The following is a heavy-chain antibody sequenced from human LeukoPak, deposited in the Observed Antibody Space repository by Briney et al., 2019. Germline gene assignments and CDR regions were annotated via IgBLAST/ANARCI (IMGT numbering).Heavy chain of an antibody. D-gene: IGHD3-10*01. Sequence: GGSLRLSCAASGFTFSSYGMHWVRQAPGKGLEWVAFIRYDGSNKYYADSVKGRFTISRDNSKNTLYLQMNSLRAEDTAVYYCAKDLANTMVRGVIIGKAKDYYYYMDVWGKGTTVTISS. CDR3: AKDLANTMVRGVIIGKAKDYYYYMDV. J-gene: IGHJ6*03. CDR1: GFTFSSYG. V-gene: IGHV3-30*02. CDR2: IRYDGSNK.